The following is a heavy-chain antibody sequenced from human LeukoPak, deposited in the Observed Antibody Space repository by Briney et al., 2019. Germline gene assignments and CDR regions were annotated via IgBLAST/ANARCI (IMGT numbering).Heavy chain of an antibody. Sequence: PGESLRLSCAASGFTFSTYAMSWVRQAPGTGLEWVSAISGSGTTTYYADSVKGRFTISRDNSKNTVYLQMNSLRVEDTAVYYCAFPSRVYMGVLPEDYWGQGTLVTVSS. CDR1: GFTFSTYA. V-gene: IGHV3-23*01. CDR3: AFPSRVYMGVLPEDY. CDR2: ISGSGTTT. D-gene: IGHD2/OR15-2a*01. J-gene: IGHJ4*02.